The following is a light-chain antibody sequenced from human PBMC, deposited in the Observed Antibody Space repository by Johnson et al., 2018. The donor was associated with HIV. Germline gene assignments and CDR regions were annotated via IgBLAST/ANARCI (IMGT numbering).Light chain of an antibody. Sequence: QSVLTQPPSVSAAPGQKVTISCSGSSSNIGNNYVSWYQQLPGTAPKLLIYKNNKRPSGIPDRFSASKSGTSATLGITGLQTGDEADYFCGTWDSSLSTGVFGTGTEVTVL. CDR2: KNN. CDR1: SSNIGNNY. V-gene: IGLV1-51*02. J-gene: IGLJ1*01. CDR3: GTWDSSLSTGV.